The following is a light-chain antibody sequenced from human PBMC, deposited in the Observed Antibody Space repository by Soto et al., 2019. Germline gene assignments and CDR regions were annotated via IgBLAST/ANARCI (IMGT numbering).Light chain of an antibody. V-gene: IGKV4-1*01. Sequence: DIVMTQSPDSLAVSLGERATINCKSSQSVLYSSNNKNYLAWYQQKPGQPPKLLIYWASTRESGVPERFSGSGSGTDFTLTISSLQAEDVAVYCCQQYCSTPRTFGQGTKVEIK. CDR1: QSVLYSSNNKNY. CDR2: WAS. J-gene: IGKJ1*01. CDR3: QQYCSTPRT.